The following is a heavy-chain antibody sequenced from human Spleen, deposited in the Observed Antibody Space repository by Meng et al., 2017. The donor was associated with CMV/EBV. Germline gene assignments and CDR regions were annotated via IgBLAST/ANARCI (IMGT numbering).Heavy chain of an antibody. CDR2: ITGSGGST. V-gene: IGHV3-23*01. D-gene: IGHD1-14*01. CDR1: GFTFSSYA. Sequence: GESLKISCAASGFTFSSYAMSWVRQAPGKGLEWVSAITGSGGSTYYADSVKGRFTISRDNSKNTLYLQMNSLRAEDTAVYYCAKQNPHFDYWGQGTLVTVSS. J-gene: IGHJ4*02. CDR3: AKQNPHFDY.